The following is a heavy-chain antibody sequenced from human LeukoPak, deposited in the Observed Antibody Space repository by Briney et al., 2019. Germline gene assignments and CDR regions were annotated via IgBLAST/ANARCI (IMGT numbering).Heavy chain of an antibody. J-gene: IGHJ5*02. CDR2: IYTSGST. V-gene: IGHV4-4*09. D-gene: IGHD3-10*01. CDR1: GGSISSYY. CDR3: ARLNYYGSGSYYNWFDP. Sequence: SETLSLTCTVSGGSISSYYWSWIRQPPGKGLEWIGYIYTSGSTNYNPSLESRVTISVDTSKNQFSLKLSSVTAADTAVYYCARLNYYGSGSYYNWFDPWGQGTLVTVSS.